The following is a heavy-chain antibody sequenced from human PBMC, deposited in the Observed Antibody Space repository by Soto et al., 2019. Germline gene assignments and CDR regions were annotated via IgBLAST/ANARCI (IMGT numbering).Heavy chain of an antibody. CDR3: AITYYRDNSCPRDFDF. J-gene: IGHJ4*02. V-gene: IGHV1-69*02. CDR2: FLPILDMA. Sequence: QGQVVHSGAEVNKPESSVNVSCKPSGGTFNTYTVNWVRLSPGHGLEWLGRFLPILDMANNAQKFQDSVTITAARSTFTAYMELNSLTSDETAVYYCAITYYRDNSCPRDFDFWGPGTRVTVSS. CDR1: GGTFNTYT. D-gene: IGHD3-22*01.